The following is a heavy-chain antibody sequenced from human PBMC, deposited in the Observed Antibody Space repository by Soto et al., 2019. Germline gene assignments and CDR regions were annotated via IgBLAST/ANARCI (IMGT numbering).Heavy chain of an antibody. CDR2: VSYSGKT. J-gene: IGHJ3*01. CDR3: ARQQYTVVTAFDF. CDR1: GVSITPYY. Sequence: QVQLQESGPGLVKTSDTLSLTCTVSGVSITPYYWSWIRQPPGEGLAWIGYVSYSGKTGYNPSLKSRFSMSIDTSKNEFSLKLTSLTAADAATYYCARQQYTVVTAFDFWGQGTTVAVSS. V-gene: IGHV4-59*07. D-gene: IGHD2-15*01.